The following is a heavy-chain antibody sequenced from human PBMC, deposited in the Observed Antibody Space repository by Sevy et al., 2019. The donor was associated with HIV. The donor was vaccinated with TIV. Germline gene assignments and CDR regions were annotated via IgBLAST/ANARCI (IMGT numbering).Heavy chain of an antibody. CDR3: APETFGRFDS. CDR1: GFSFSAYW. CDR2: IKPDGSDK. D-gene: IGHD1-26*01. Sequence: GGSLRLSCAASGFSFSAYWMNWVRQAPGKGLEWVANIKPDGSDKHYVDSAEGRFTISRDNAKNSLYLQMNSLRVEETAMYYCAPETFGRFDSWGQGTLVTVSS. J-gene: IGHJ4*02. V-gene: IGHV3-7*01.